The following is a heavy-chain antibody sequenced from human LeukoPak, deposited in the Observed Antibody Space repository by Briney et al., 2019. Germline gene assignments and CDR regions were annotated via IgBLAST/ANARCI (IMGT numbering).Heavy chain of an antibody. J-gene: IGHJ4*02. D-gene: IGHD3-22*01. V-gene: IGHV3-23*01. Sequence: GGSLRLSCAVSGITLSNYGMNWVRQAPGKGLEWVAGISGSGGSTNYADSVKGRFTISRDNSKNTLYLQMNSLRAEDTAVYFCAKRGVVIRVILVGFHKEAYYFDSWGQGALVAVSS. CDR2: ISGSGGST. CDR3: AKRGVVIRVILVGFHKEAYYFDS. CDR1: GITLSNYG.